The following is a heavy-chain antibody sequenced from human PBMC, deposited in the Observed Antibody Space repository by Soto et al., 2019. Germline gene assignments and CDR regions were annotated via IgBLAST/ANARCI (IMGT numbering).Heavy chain of an antibody. CDR2: INPSGGST. CDR3: ATQGRTTTEFDF. J-gene: IGHJ4*02. D-gene: IGHD4-4*01. V-gene: IGHV1-46*01. CDR1: GYTFTSYY. Sequence: ASVKVSCKASGYTFTSYYMHWVRQAPGQGLEWMGIINPSGGSTSYAQKFQGRVTITGRTSASTAYMDLSSLRSEDTAVYYCATQGRTTTEFDFWGQGTLVTVSS.